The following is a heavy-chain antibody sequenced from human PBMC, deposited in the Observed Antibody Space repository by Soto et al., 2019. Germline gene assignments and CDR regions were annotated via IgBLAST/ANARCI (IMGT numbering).Heavy chain of an antibody. CDR2: INHSGST. J-gene: IGHJ6*02. CDR1: GGSFSGYY. V-gene: IGHV4-34*01. CDR3: AVGAPPHYYCGMDV. D-gene: IGHD1-26*01. Sequence: QVQLQQWGAGLLKPSETLSLTCAVYGGSFSGYYWSWIRQPPGKGLEWIGEINHSGSTNNNPSLKSRVTIAVDTSKNQFSLKLSSVTAADTAVYYCAVGAPPHYYCGMDVWGQGTTVTVSS.